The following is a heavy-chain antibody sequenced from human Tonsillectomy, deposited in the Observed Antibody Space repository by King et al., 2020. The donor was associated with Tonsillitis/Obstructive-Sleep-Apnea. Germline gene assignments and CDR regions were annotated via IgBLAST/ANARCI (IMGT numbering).Heavy chain of an antibody. CDR2: ISAYNCNT. D-gene: IGHD3-22*01. CDR3: ARDLYYYDSSGLGV. J-gene: IGHJ6*04. Sequence: VQLVESGAEVKKPGASVKVSCKASGYTFTSYGISWVRQAPGQGLEWMGWISAYNCNTNYAQKLHGRVTMTTDTSTSTAYMELRSLRSDDTAVYYCARDLYYYDSSGLGVWGKGTTVTVSS. V-gene: IGHV1-18*01. CDR1: GYTFTSYG.